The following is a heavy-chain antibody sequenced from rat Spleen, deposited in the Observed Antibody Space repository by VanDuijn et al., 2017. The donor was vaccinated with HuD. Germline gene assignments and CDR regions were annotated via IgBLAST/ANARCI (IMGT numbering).Heavy chain of an antibody. CDR1: GYSITSSYR. CDR2: IDNAGST. J-gene: IGHJ3*01. D-gene: IGHD1-12*02. Sequence: EVQPQESGPGLVKPSQSLSLTCSVNGYSITSSYRWNWIRKFPGNKLEWMGYIDNAGSTNYNPSLKSRISISRDTSKNQFFLHVDSVHTEDTDTYYCARSDGTHYYLPFADWGQGTLVTVSS. CDR3: ARSDGTHYYLPFAD. V-gene: IGHV3-3*01.